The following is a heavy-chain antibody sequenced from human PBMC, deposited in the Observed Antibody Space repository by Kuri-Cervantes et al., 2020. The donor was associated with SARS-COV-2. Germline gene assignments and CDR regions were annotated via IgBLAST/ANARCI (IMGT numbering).Heavy chain of an antibody. D-gene: IGHD6-6*01. CDR3: ARVDSIAARPRWFDP. Sequence: SETLSLTCTVSGYSISSGYYWGWIRQPPGKGLAWIGSIYHSGSTYYNPSLKSRVTISVDTSKNQFSLKLSSVTAADTAVYYCARVDSIAARPRWFDPWGQGTLVTVSS. CDR1: GYSISSGYY. V-gene: IGHV4-38-2*02. J-gene: IGHJ5*02. CDR2: IYHSGST.